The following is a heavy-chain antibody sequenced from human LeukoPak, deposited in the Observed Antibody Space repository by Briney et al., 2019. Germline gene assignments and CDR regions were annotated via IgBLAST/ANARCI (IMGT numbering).Heavy chain of an antibody. CDR2: ISGSGDST. J-gene: IGHJ4*02. Sequence: GGSLRLSCGASGVTFSNYAMSWVRQAPGKGLEWVSTISGSGDSTYYADSVKGRFTISRDNSKNTLYLQMNSLRAEDTAVYYCARDALPIAVAGTYGENDYWGQGTLVTVSS. CDR3: ARDALPIAVAGTYGENDY. V-gene: IGHV3-23*01. D-gene: IGHD6-19*01. CDR1: GVTFSNYA.